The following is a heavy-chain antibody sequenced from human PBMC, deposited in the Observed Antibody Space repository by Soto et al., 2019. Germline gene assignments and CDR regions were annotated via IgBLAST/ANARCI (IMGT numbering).Heavy chain of an antibody. Sequence: GSLRLSCAASQFSFSSYWMHWVRQVPGKGPAWVSRINHDGSKTEYADSVKGRFTISRDNTNNTLYLQMNSLRVEDTAMYYCVREPWGFSGTWYDYWGQGTLVTVSS. CDR1: QFSFSSYW. J-gene: IGHJ4*02. CDR2: INHDGSKT. CDR3: VREPWGFSGTWYDY. V-gene: IGHV3-74*01. D-gene: IGHD6-13*01.